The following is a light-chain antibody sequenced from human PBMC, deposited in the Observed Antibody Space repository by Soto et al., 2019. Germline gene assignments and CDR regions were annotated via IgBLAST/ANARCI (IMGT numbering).Light chain of an antibody. Sequence: EIVLTQSPGTLSLSPGERATLSCRASQSVSSGYLAWYQQKPGQAPRLLIYGASNRATGIPDRFSASGSGTDFNLTISRLEPEDFAVYYCQQYGSSPPYTFGQGTKLEIK. CDR2: GAS. CDR3: QQYGSSPPYT. V-gene: IGKV3-20*01. CDR1: QSVSSGY. J-gene: IGKJ2*01.